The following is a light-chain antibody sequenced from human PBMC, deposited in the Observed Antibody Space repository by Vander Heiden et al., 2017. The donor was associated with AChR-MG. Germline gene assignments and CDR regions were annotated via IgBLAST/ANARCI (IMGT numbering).Light chain of an antibody. V-gene: IGKV1-9*01. Sequence: IQLTQSPSSLSASVGDTVTITCRASQDISNYLAWYQQKPGRAPNVLIYTASTLQSGVPSRFSGSGSGTDFTLTISSLQPEDFATYYCQQLRRYPYIFGQGTKLEIK. J-gene: IGKJ2*01. CDR2: TAS. CDR1: QDISNY. CDR3: QQLRRYPYI.